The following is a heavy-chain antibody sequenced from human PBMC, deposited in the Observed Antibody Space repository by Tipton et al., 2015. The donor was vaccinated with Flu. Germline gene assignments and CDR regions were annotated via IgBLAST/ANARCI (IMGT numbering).Heavy chain of an antibody. Sequence: TLSLTFTISGYSISTGYYWGWIRQPPGKGLEWIASIYHSGNTFYNPSLKSRVTISVDTSKNQISLKLTPVTAADTAVYYCARNRAYYGDWGQGVLVTVSS. CDR3: ARNRAYYGD. CDR2: IYHSGNT. CDR1: GYSISTGYY. V-gene: IGHV4-38-2*02. D-gene: IGHD1-26*01. J-gene: IGHJ4*02.